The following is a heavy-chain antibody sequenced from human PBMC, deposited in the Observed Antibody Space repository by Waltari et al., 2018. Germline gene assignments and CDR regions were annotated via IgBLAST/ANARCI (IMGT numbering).Heavy chain of an antibody. V-gene: IGHV1-46*01. CDR2: INPSGGST. CDR1: EYTFTSSY. Sequence: QVQLVQSGAEVKKPGASVKISCKTSEYTFTSSYIHWVRQAPGQGLEWMGIINPSGGSTIYAQKFQGRVTMTRDTSTSTVYMELSILRSEDTAVYYCALDTGALWMDVWGQGTTVTVSS. CDR3: ALDTGALWMDV. J-gene: IGHJ6*02. D-gene: IGHD2-21*01.